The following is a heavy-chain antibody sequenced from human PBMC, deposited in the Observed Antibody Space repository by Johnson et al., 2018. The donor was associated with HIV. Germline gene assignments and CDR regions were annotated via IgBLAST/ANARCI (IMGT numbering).Heavy chain of an antibody. CDR1: GFTFSTNW. D-gene: IGHD6-19*01. CDR2: INSDGSST. Sequence: EKLVESGGDLVQPGGSLRLSCVGSGFTFSTNWMHWVRQAPGKGLVWVSRINSDGSSTSYADSVKGRFTMSRDNSKSTLNLQMNSLRAEDTAIYYCAKDDNLGVWYSDAFDVWGQGTMVTVSS. CDR3: AKDDNLGVWYSDAFDV. J-gene: IGHJ3*01. V-gene: IGHV3-74*01.